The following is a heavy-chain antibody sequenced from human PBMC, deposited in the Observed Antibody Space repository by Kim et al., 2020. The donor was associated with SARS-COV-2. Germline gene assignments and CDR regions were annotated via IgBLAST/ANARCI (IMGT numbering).Heavy chain of an antibody. D-gene: IGHD3-3*01. CDR3: ARVRSTYYDFWSGGPIDY. Sequence: KSRVTISVDTSKNQFSLKLSSVTAADTAVYYCARVRSTYYDFWSGGPIDYWGQGTLVTVSS. V-gene: IGHV4-39*07. J-gene: IGHJ4*02.